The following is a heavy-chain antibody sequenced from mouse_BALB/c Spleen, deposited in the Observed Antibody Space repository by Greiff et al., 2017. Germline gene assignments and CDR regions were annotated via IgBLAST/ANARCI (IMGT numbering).Heavy chain of an antibody. Sequence: EDQLQQSGPELVKPGASVKISCKASGYTFTDYNMHWVKQSHGKSLEWIGYIYPYNGGTGYNQKFKSKATLTVDNSSSTAYMELRSLTSEDSAVYYCARNYDGYYNYAMDYWGQGTSVTVSS. CDR2: IYPYNGGT. CDR1: GYTFTDYN. CDR3: ARNYDGYYNYAMDY. D-gene: IGHD2-3*01. J-gene: IGHJ4*01. V-gene: IGHV1S29*02.